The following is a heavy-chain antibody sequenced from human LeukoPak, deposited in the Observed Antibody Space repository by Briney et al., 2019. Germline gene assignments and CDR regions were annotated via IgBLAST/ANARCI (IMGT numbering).Heavy chain of an antibody. D-gene: IGHD2-2*01. Sequence: GGSLRLSCAASGFTFSNYWMSWVRQAPGKGLEWVANIKHDGSEKYYVDSVKGRFTISRDNAKNSLYLQMGSLRAEDTTVYYCAREVPGARNAFDIWGQGTMVTVSS. V-gene: IGHV3-7*01. CDR1: GFTFSNYW. CDR3: AREVPGARNAFDI. CDR2: IKHDGSEK. J-gene: IGHJ3*02.